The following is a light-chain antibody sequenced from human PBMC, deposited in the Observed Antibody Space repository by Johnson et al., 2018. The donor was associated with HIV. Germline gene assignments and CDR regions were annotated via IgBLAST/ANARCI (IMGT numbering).Light chain of an antibody. J-gene: IGLJ1*01. CDR1: SSNIGNTY. CDR2: ENN. Sequence: QSVLTQPPSVSAAPGQKVTISCSGSSSNIGNTYVSWYQQLPGTAPKLLIYENNKRPSGIPDRFSGSKSGTSATLGITGLQTGDEADYYCGTWVSSLSAGGFGTGTKVTVL. CDR3: GTWVSSLSAGG. V-gene: IGLV1-51*02.